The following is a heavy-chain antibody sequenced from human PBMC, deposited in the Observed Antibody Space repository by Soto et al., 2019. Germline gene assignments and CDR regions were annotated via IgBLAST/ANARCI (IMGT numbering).Heavy chain of an antibody. CDR3: ARDPTMVRGVRLDY. J-gene: IGHJ4*02. V-gene: IGHV3-33*01. CDR2: IWYDGSNK. D-gene: IGHD3-10*01. Sequence: PGGSLRLSCAASGFTFSSYGMHWVRQAPGKGLEWVAVIWYDGSNKYYADSVKGRFTISRDNSKNTLYLQMNSLRAEDTAVYYCARDPTMVRGVRLDYWGQGTLVTVSS. CDR1: GFTFSSYG.